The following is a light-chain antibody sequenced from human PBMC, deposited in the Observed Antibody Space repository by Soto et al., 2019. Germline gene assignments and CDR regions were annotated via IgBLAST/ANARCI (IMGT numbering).Light chain of an antibody. CDR1: QSVSSSY. Sequence: EIVLTQSPGTLSLSPGERATLSCRASQSVSSSYLAWYQHKPGQAPRLLIYGASSRAIGIPDRFSGSGSGTDFTLAISRLEPEDFAVYYCQQYGSSPWTFGQGTKVEI. J-gene: IGKJ1*01. CDR3: QQYGSSPWT. CDR2: GAS. V-gene: IGKV3-20*01.